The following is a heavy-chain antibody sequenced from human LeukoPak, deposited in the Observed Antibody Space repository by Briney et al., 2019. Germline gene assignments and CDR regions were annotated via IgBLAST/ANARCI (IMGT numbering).Heavy chain of an antibody. D-gene: IGHD3-3*01. CDR2: IIPIFGTA. Sequence: SVKVSCKASGGTFSSYAISWVRQAPGQGLEWMGGIIPIFGTANYAQKFQGRVTITADESTSPAYMELSSLRSEDTAVYYCASPMTTPGSGYYYYYGMDVWGQGTTVTVSS. J-gene: IGHJ6*02. CDR3: ASPMTTPGSGYYYYYGMDV. V-gene: IGHV1-69*13. CDR1: GGTFSSYA.